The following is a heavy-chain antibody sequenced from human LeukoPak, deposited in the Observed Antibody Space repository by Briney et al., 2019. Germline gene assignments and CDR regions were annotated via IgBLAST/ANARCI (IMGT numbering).Heavy chain of an antibody. D-gene: IGHD3-10*01. Sequence: GGSLRLSCAASGFTFRSYDTHWVRQAPGKGLEWEAVISYDGSNKFYADFVKGRFTISRDNSKNTLYLHMNSLRAEDTAVYYCARQWSGLVYYMDVWGKGTTVTVSS. CDR2: ISYDGSNK. CDR1: GFTFRSYD. J-gene: IGHJ6*03. V-gene: IGHV3-30*03. CDR3: ARQWSGLVYYMDV.